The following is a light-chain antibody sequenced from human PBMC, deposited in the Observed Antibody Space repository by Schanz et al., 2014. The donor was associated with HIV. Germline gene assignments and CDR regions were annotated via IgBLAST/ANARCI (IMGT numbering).Light chain of an antibody. CDR1: QSVGSK. Sequence: EILMTQSPGTLSVSPGERATLSCRASQSVGSKLAWYQQKPGQAPRIIIYDASTRVSGIPARFSGSGSGTAFTLTINSLQSEDFAVYYCQQYNNWPRTFGQGTKVEIK. V-gene: IGKV3-15*01. CDR2: DAS. CDR3: QQYNNWPRT. J-gene: IGKJ1*01.